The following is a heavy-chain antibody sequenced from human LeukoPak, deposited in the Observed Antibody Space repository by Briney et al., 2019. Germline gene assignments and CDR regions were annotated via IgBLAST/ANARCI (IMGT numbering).Heavy chain of an antibody. V-gene: IGHV3-30-3*01. J-gene: IGHJ6*02. D-gene: IGHD1/OR15-1a*01. CDR1: GFTFSSYA. CDR2: ISYDGSNK. CDR3: ATGTIHGMDV. Sequence: GGSLRLSCAASGFTFSSYAMHWVCQAPGKGLEWVAVISYDGSNKYYADSVKGRFTISRDNSKNTLYLQMNSLRAEDTAVYYCATGTIHGMDVWGQGTTVTVSS.